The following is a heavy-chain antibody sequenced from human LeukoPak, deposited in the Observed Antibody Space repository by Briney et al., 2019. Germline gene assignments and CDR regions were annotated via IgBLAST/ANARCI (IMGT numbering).Heavy chain of an antibody. J-gene: IGHJ4*02. CDR1: GYTFTSYD. CDR3: AAMRVWFGELFPHNEVDY. D-gene: IGHD3-10*01. Sequence: GASVKVSCKASGYTFTSYDINWVRQATGQGLEWMGWMNPNSGNTGYAQKFQGRVTMTRNTSISTAYMELSSLRSEDTAVYYCAAMRVWFGELFPHNEVDYWGQGTLVTVSS. CDR2: MNPNSGNT. V-gene: IGHV1-8*01.